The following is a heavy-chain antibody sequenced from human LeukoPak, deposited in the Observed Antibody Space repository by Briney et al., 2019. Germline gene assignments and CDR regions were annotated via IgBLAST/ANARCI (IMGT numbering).Heavy chain of an antibody. J-gene: IGHJ4*02. Sequence: SETLSLTCTVSGGSISSGGYSWSWIRQHPGKGLEWIGYIYYSGSTYYNPSLKSRVTISVDTSKNQFSLKLSSVTAADTAVYYCARVSDILTGYDYWGQGTLVTVSS. CDR3: ARVSDILTGYDY. CDR1: GGSISSGGYS. CDR2: IYYSGST. D-gene: IGHD3-9*01. V-gene: IGHV4-31*03.